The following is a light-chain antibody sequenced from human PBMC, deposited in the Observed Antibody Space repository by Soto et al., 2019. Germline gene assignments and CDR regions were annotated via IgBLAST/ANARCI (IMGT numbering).Light chain of an antibody. V-gene: IGLV3-21*04. CDR2: YDS. CDR1: NIGSKS. Sequence: VLTQPPSVSVAPGKTARITCGGNNIGSKSVHCYQQKPGQAPVLVIYYDSDRPSGIPERFSGSNSGNTATLTISRVEAGDEADYYCQVWDSSSDHVVFGGGTKLTVL. J-gene: IGLJ2*01. CDR3: QVWDSSSDHVV.